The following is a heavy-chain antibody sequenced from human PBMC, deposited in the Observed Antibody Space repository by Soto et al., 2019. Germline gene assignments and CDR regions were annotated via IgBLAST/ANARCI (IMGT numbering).Heavy chain of an antibody. CDR2: INAGNGNT. CDR3: ARGIAVAGPNFDY. Sequence: QVQLVQSGAEVKKPGASVKVSCKASGYTFTSYAMHWVHQAPGQRLEWMGWINAGNGNTKYSQKFQGRVTITRDTSASTAYMELSSLRSEDTAVYYCARGIAVAGPNFDYWGQGTLVTVSS. D-gene: IGHD6-19*01. J-gene: IGHJ4*02. V-gene: IGHV1-3*01. CDR1: GYTFTSYA.